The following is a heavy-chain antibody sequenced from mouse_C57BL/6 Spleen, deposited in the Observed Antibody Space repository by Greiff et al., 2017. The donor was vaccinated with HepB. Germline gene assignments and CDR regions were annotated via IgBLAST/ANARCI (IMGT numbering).Heavy chain of an antibody. J-gene: IGHJ4*01. V-gene: IGHV1-82*01. CDR3: ARDYSIYLYAMDY. CDR1: GYAFSSSW. D-gene: IGHD2-5*01. CDR2: IYPGDGDT. Sequence: QVQLQQSGPELVKPGASVKISCKASGYAFSSSWMNWVKQRPGKGLEWIGRIYPGDGDTNYNGKFKGKATLTADKSSSTAYMQLSSLTSEDSAVYFCARDYSIYLYAMDYWGQGTSVTVSS.